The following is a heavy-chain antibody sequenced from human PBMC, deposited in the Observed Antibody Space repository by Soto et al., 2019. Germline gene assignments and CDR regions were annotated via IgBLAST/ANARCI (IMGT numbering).Heavy chain of an antibody. V-gene: IGHV1-8*01. CDR2: MNPNSGNT. D-gene: IGHD3-10*01. CDR1: GYSFTSYD. Sequence: QVQLVQSGAEVKKPGASVKVSCKASGYSFTSYDINWVRQATGQGLEWMGWMNPNSGNTAYAQKSQGSATMPRTPPQSTPSMALTRLRSEAPALYSFPRAPSGGGGNWFDPWGQGTLVTVSS. CDR3: PRAPSGGGGNWFDP. J-gene: IGHJ5*02.